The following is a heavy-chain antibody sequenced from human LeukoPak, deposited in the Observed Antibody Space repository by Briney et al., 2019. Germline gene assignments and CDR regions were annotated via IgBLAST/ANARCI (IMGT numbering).Heavy chain of an antibody. D-gene: IGHD3-10*01. V-gene: IGHV4-4*07. Sequence: PSETLSLTCPVSGGSLSRYYWSWIRQPAREGPGWIGRIYSSGSTDYNSSLKSRVTMSVDTSKNQFSLKLSSVTAADTAVYYCARGAYGSGSTNWFDPWGQGTLVTVSS. CDR1: GGSLSRYY. J-gene: IGHJ5*02. CDR3: ARGAYGSGSTNWFDP. CDR2: IYSSGST.